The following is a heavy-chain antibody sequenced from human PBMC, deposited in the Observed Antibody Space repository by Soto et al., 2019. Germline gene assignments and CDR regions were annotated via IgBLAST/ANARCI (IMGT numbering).Heavy chain of an antibody. CDR1: GGTFSSYA. CDR2: IIPIFGTA. V-gene: IGHV1-69*01. J-gene: IGHJ4*02. D-gene: IGHD1-26*01. Sequence: QVQLVQSGAEVKKPGSSVKVSCKASGGTFSSYAISWVRQAPGQGLEWMGGIIPIFGTANYAQKFQGRVTSTADESTSTAYMELSSLRSDDTAVYYCAGGLDSGNYRALDDWGQGTLVTVSS. CDR3: AGGLDSGNYRALDD.